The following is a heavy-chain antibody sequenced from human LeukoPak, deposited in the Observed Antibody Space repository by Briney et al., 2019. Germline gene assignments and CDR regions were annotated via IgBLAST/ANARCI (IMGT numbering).Heavy chain of an antibody. CDR3: ARARLVLTLANNWFDP. V-gene: IGHV1-2*02. CDR2: INPNSGGT. D-gene: IGHD6-19*01. Sequence: ASVKVSCEASGYTFTGYYMHWVRQAPGQGLEWMGWINPNSGGTNYAQKFQGRVTMTRDTSISTAYMELSRLRSDDTAVYYCARARLVLTLANNWFDPWGQGTLVTVSS. CDR1: GYTFTGYY. J-gene: IGHJ5*02.